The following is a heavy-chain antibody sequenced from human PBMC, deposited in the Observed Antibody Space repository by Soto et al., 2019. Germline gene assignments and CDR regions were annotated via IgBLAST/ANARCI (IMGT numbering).Heavy chain of an antibody. J-gene: IGHJ5*02. Sequence: EVQLVESGGGLVQRGGSLRLSCAASGFTFSNYWIHWVRQAPGKGLVWVSRINVDASGANYADFVKGRFTISRDNAKNRGYWQINSWRAEDTVVYYCEGGAYRGFGLAPGGQETLVPVSS. V-gene: IGHV3-74*01. CDR2: INVDASGA. CDR1: GFTFSNYW. CDR3: EGGAYRGFGLAP. D-gene: IGHD3-10*01.